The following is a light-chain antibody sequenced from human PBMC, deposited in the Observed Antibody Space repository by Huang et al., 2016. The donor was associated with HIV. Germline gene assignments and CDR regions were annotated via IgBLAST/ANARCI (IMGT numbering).Light chain of an antibody. Sequence: EIVLTQSPATLSLSPGERATPSCRASQNVTDSLAWYRQKPGQAPSLLIYRAANRDTGTPARFSGSGSGTDFTLTISSLEPEDFAIYYCQERIQWPRLTFGGGTKVEIK. CDR1: QNVTDS. V-gene: IGKV3-11*01. CDR2: RAA. J-gene: IGKJ4*01. CDR3: QERIQWPRLT.